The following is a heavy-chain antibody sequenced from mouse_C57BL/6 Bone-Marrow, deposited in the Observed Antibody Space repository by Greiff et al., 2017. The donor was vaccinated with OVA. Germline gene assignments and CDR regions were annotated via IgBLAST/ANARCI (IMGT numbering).Heavy chain of an antibody. CDR3: AREAYGSSYVDY. D-gene: IGHD1-1*01. CDR2: INPYNGGT. Sequence: EVQLQQSGPVLVKPGASVKMSCKASGYTFTDYYMNWVKQSHGKSLEWIGVINPYNGGTSYNQKFKGKATLTVDKSSSTAYMELNSLTSEDSAVYYCAREAYGSSYVDYWGQGTTLTVSS. J-gene: IGHJ2*01. CDR1: GYTFTDYY. V-gene: IGHV1-19*01.